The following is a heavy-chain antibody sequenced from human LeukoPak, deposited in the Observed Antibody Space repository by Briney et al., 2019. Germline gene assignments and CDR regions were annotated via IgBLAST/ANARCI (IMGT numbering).Heavy chain of an antibody. CDR3: VRGWYQPGYYMDV. J-gene: IGHJ6*03. V-gene: IGHV4-4*09. Sequence: KASETLSLTCTVSGDSMGSYYWSWIRQPPGKGLEWIGYIYTSGSTNYNPSLKSRVTISVDTSKNQFSLKLSSVTAADTAVYYCVRGWYQPGYYMDVWGKGTTVTVSS. CDR1: GDSMGSYY. CDR2: IYTSGST. D-gene: IGHD6-19*01.